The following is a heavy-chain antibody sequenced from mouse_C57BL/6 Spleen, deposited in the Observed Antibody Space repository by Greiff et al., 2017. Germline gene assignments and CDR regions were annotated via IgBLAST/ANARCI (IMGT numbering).Heavy chain of an antibody. CDR2: ISSGGSYT. V-gene: IGHV5-6*01. J-gene: IGHJ3*01. D-gene: IGHD4-1*01. CDR3: ARLDWDTFAY. CDR1: GFTFSSYG. Sequence: EVKLMESGGDLVKPGGSLKLSCAASGFTFSSYGMSWVRQTPDKRLEWVATISSGGSYTYYPDSVKGRFTISRDNAKNTLYLQMSSLKSEDTAMYYCARLDWDTFAYWGQGTLVTVSA.